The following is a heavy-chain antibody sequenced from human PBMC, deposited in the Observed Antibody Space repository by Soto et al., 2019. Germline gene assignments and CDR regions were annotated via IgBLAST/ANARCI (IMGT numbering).Heavy chain of an antibody. CDR2: ISYDGSNK. J-gene: IGHJ6*02. Sequence: GGSLRLSCAASGFTLSSFSMHWVRQAPGKGLEWVAVISYDGSNKFYADSVKGRFTISRDNSKNTLYLQVNSLRAGDTAVYYCARSSRSCLSCLPYYYGLDVWGQRTTVTV. D-gene: IGHD6-13*01. V-gene: IGHV3-30-3*01. CDR1: GFTLSSFS. CDR3: ARSSRSCLSCLPYYYGLDV.